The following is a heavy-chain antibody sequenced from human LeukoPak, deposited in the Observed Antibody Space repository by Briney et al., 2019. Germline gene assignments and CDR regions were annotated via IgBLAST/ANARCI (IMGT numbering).Heavy chain of an antibody. CDR3: ARAPFYGSNSRGSFDP. CDR1: GGSISSYY. V-gene: IGHV4-59*01. CDR2: ISYSGSA. J-gene: IGHJ5*02. D-gene: IGHD3-10*01. Sequence: SETLSLTCTVSGGSISSYYWSWIRQPPGKGLEWIGYISYSGSANYNPSLKSRVTISVDPSRSQSSLKLSSVTAAGTAVYFCARAPFYGSNSRGSFDPWGQGTLVTVSS.